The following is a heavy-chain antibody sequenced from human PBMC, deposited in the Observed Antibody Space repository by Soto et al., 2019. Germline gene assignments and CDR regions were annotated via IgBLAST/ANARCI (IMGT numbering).Heavy chain of an antibody. CDR2: IYYSGST. Sequence: QVQLQESGPRLVKPSETLSLTCTVSGGSISSYSWSWIRQPPGKGLEWIGYIYYSGSTNYNPSLKSRLTISVDTSKNQFSLKLSSVTAADTAVYYCARVLGLLEPHWFDPWGQGTLVTVSS. J-gene: IGHJ5*02. D-gene: IGHD3-3*01. CDR3: ARVLGLLEPHWFDP. V-gene: IGHV4-59*01. CDR1: GGSISSYS.